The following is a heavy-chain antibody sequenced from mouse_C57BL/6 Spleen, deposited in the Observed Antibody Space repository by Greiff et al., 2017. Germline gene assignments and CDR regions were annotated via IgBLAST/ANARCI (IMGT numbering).Heavy chain of an antibody. D-gene: IGHD1-1*01. V-gene: IGHV1-42*01. J-gene: IGHJ2*01. CDR2: INPSTGGT. CDR1: GYSFTGYY. CDR3: ARSGNYYGSSC. Sequence: EVQLQQSGPELVKPGASVKISCKASGYSFTGYYMNWVKQSPEKSLEWIGEINPSTGGTTYNQKFKAKATLTVDKSSSTAYMQLKSLTAEDSAVYYCARSGNYYGSSCWGQGTTLTVAS.